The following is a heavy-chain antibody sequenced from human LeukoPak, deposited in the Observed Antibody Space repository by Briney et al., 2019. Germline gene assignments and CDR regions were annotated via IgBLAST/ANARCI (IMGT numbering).Heavy chain of an antibody. CDR2: ISSSSSTI. CDR3: ARGSFGYSYGYGDY. D-gene: IGHD5-18*01. CDR1: GFTFNNYA. J-gene: IGHJ4*02. V-gene: IGHV3-48*01. Sequence: GGSLRLSCAASGFTFNNYAMSWVRQAPGKGLEWVSYISSSSSTIYYADSVKGRFTISRDNAKNSLYLQMNSLRAEDTAVYYCARGSFGYSYGYGDYWGQGTLVTVSS.